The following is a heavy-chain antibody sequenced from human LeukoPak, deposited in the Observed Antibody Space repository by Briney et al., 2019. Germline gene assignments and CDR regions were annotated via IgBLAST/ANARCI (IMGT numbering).Heavy chain of an antibody. Sequence: SETLSLTCTVSGCSISGSRYYWGWIRQPPGKGLEWIASIHYSRSTYYNPSLKSRVTISVDTSKNQFSKKMSYVTAADTAAYYCARRDTTGRIGRCDPWGQGTLVTVSA. CDR1: GCSISGSRYY. J-gene: IGHJ5*02. D-gene: IGHD1-1*01. CDR2: IHYSRST. CDR3: ARRDTTGRIGRCDP. V-gene: IGHV4-39*01.